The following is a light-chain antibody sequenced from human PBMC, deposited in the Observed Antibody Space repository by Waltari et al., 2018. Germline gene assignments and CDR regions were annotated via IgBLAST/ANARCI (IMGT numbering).Light chain of an antibody. CDR1: QSISYY. Sequence: DIQMTQSPSTLSASLGDRVTITCRASQSISYYLAWYQHKPGKAPKLLISKASILESGVPSRFSGSGAGTEFTLTISSLQPDDLATYFCQQYSSYSTFGQGTKLEI. J-gene: IGKJ2*01. V-gene: IGKV1-5*03. CDR3: QQYSSYST. CDR2: KAS.